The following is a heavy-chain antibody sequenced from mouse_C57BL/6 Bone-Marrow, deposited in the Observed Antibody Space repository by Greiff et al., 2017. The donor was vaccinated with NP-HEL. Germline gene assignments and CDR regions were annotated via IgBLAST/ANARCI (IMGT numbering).Heavy chain of an antibody. V-gene: IGHV1-11*01. Sequence: QVQLKESGAELASPGASVTLSCKASGYTFTDHIMNWVKKRPGQGLEWIGRIYPVSGETNYNQKFMGKATFSVDRSSSTVYMVLNSLTSEDPAVYYCGRCRLIYDGYYHYCWGQGTTLTVSS. CDR2: IYPVSGET. J-gene: IGHJ2*01. D-gene: IGHD2-3*01. CDR3: GRCRLIYDGYYHYC. CDR1: GYTFTDHI.